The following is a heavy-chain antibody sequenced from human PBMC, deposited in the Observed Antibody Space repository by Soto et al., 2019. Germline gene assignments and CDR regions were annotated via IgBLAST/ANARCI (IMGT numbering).Heavy chain of an antibody. Sequence: QVQLVQSGGEVKQPGASVKVSCKTSGYTFTSYGISWVRQAPGQGLEWMGWISGYNGDTKYVQKFQGRVTLTTDTSTNTAYMEVRSLSSGDTAVYYCARDWVGDLAYWGQGTLVTGSS. D-gene: IGHD4-17*01. CDR1: GYTFTSYG. CDR2: ISGYNGDT. J-gene: IGHJ4*02. CDR3: ARDWVGDLAY. V-gene: IGHV1-18*01.